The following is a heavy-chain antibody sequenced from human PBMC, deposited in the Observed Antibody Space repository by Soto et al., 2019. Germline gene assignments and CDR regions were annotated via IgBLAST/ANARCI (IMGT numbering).Heavy chain of an antibody. J-gene: IGHJ6*02. CDR2: ISAYNVNT. D-gene: IGHD6-6*01. CDR3: AGDPGYDSSSSYYYYYGMDV. CDR1: GYTFTSYG. V-gene: IGHV1-18*04. Sequence: ASVKVSCKASGYTFTSYGISWVRQDPGQGLEWMGWISAYNVNTNYAQKLQGRVTMPTDTYKITADMELQSLRSDDTAVYYCAGDPGYDSSSSYYYYYGMDVWGQGTTVTVS.